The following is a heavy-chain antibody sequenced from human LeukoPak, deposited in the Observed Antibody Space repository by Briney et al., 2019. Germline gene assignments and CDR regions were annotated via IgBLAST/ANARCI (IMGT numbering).Heavy chain of an antibody. Sequence: SETLSLTCTVSGGSISSYYWSWIRQPAGKGLEWIGRIYTTGSTKYNPSLKSRVTMSVDTSKNQFSLKLSSVTAADTAVYYCARAWESGSSYYFGSWGQGTLVTVSS. CDR2: IYTTGST. CDR1: GGSISSYY. CDR3: ARAWESGSSYYFGS. D-gene: IGHD1-26*01. V-gene: IGHV4-4*07. J-gene: IGHJ4*02.